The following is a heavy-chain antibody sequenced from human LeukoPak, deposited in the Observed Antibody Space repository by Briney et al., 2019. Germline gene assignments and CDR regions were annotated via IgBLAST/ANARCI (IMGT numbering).Heavy chain of an antibody. V-gene: IGHV1-2*02. J-gene: IGHJ4*02. CDR1: GYTFTSYF. CDR2: INAKRGDT. D-gene: IGHD7-27*01. CDR3: ARDHDWGVDN. Sequence: ASVRVSCKASGYTFTSYFIHWVRQAPGQGLEWMGWINAKRGDTNYAQNFQDRVTMTRNTSISTVYMKLSRLTVDDTAVYYCARDHDWGVDNWGQGTLVTVSS.